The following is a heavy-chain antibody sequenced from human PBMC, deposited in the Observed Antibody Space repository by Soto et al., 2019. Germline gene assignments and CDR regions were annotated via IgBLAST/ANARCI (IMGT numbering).Heavy chain of an antibody. V-gene: IGHV4-34*01. J-gene: IGHJ5*02. CDR2: INHSEST. D-gene: IGHD3-9*01. CDR1: GGSFSGYY. Sequence: SETLSLTCAVYGGSFSGYYWRWIRQRPGKGLEWIGEINHSESTNYNQSLKRRVTVSVDTSKNQFSLKLSSVTAADTAVYYCARRRVLRYIGFDPWGQGTLVTVSS. CDR3: ARRRVLRYIGFDP.